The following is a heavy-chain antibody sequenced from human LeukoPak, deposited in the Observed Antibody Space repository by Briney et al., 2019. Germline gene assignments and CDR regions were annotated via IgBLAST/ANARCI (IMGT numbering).Heavy chain of an antibody. CDR3: ARDCSGGSCYPRQYYFDY. V-gene: IGHV3-21*01. D-gene: IGHD2-15*01. Sequence: PGGSLRLSCAASGFTFSSYSMNWVRQAPGKGLEWVSSISSSSSYIYCADSVKGRFTISRDNAKNSLYLQMNSLRAEDTAVYYCARDCSGGSCYPRQYYFDYWGQGTLVTVSS. CDR1: GFTFSSYS. J-gene: IGHJ4*02. CDR2: ISSSSSYI.